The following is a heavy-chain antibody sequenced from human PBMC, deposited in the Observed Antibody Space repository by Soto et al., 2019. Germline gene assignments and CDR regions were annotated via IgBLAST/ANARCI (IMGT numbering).Heavy chain of an antibody. CDR1: GFTFISYG. V-gene: IGHV3-30*18. CDR3: AKVGGGLKRSGMDV. J-gene: IGHJ6*02. D-gene: IGHD3-16*01. CDR2: ISYDGSNK. Sequence: AWGSLRLSCAASGFTFISYGMHLFRHSPCKGLEWVAVISYDGSNKYYADSVKGRFTISRDNSKNTLYLQMNSLRAEDTAVYYCAKVGGGLKRSGMDVWGQGTTVTVSS.